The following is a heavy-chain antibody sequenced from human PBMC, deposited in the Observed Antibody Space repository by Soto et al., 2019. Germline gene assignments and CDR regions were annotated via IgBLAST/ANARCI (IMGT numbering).Heavy chain of an antibody. CDR3: ARRIWFGESHYYGMDF. Sequence: QLQLQESGPGLVKPSETLSLTCTVSGGSISSGDYYWDWIRQPPGRGLEYIGSIFYSESTYYNPSLKSRVTMSVDTSKNQFSLNLNSMTAADTAVYYCARRIWFGESHYYGMDFWGQGTTVTVSS. V-gene: IGHV4-39*01. J-gene: IGHJ6*02. CDR2: IFYSEST. D-gene: IGHD3-10*01. CDR1: GGSISSGDYY.